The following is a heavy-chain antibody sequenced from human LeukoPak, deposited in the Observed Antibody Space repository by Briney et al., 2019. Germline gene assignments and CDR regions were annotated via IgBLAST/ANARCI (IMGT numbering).Heavy chain of an antibody. D-gene: IGHD5-12*01. V-gene: IGHV4-59*08. J-gene: IGHJ5*02. CDR2: IYYSGST. CDR3: ARHTGYSGYDWFDP. Sequence: SETLSLTCTVSGGSISGYYWSWIRQPPGKGLEWIGYIYYSGSTNYNPSLKSRVTISVDGSKNQFSLNLISVTAADTAVYYCARHTGYSGYDWFDPWGQGTLVTVSS. CDR1: GGSISGYY.